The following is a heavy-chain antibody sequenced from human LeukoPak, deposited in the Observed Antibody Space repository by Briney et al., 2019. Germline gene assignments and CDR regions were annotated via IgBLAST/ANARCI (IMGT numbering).Heavy chain of an antibody. Sequence: PGESLRLSCAASGFTFSNYVIHWVRQAPGKGLDWLAVISYDGTNKYYAESVKGRFTISRDHSKSTVDLQMDSLGGADTAVYYCARSPTYYYMDVWGKGTTVTVPS. CDR3: ARSPTYYYMDV. J-gene: IGHJ6*03. CDR1: GFTFSNYV. CDR2: ISYDGTNK. V-gene: IGHV3-30-3*01.